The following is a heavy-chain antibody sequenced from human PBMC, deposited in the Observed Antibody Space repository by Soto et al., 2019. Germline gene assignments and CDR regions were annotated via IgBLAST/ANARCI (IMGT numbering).Heavy chain of an antibody. J-gene: IGHJ6*02. CDR1: GYTFTSYY. D-gene: IGHD6-13*01. V-gene: IGHV1-46*01. CDR3: ARGSSYSDYYYYYGLDV. Sequence: ASVKVSCKASGYTFTSYYLHWVRRAPGQGLEWMAVINPSGGITTYAQKFQGRVTMTRDTSTSTVYMDLSSLRPEDTAVYFCARGSSYSDYYYYYGLDVWGQGTTVTVSS. CDR2: INPSGGIT.